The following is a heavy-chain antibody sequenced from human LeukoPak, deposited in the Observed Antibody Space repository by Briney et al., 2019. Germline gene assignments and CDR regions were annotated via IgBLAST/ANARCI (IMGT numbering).Heavy chain of an antibody. Sequence: VQPGGSLRLSCAASGFIISSYAMSWVRPAPGKGLEWVSAINGRGDNTYYADFVKGRFTISRDNSKSTVYLQMNSLRTEDTAVYYCAKDRVSPGFNWFDPWGQGTLVTVSS. J-gene: IGHJ5*02. CDR1: GFIISSYA. V-gene: IGHV3-23*01. CDR3: AKDRVSPGFNWFDP. D-gene: IGHD2/OR15-2a*01. CDR2: INGRGDNT.